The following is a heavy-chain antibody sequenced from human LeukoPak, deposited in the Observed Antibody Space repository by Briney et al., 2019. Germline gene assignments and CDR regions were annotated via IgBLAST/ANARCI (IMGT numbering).Heavy chain of an antibody. D-gene: IGHD5-24*01. V-gene: IGHV4-39*07. J-gene: IGHJ5*02. CDR2: IYNNANT. Sequence: SETLSLTCTVSGDSINKDYYCWAWIRQPPGKGLEWIGTIYNNANTYYNPPLESRVTMSVDTSKNQISLTLTSVTAADTAVYYCARDHIDGCHPNNWFDPWGQGTLVSVSS. CDR1: GDSINKDYYC. CDR3: ARDHIDGCHPNNWFDP.